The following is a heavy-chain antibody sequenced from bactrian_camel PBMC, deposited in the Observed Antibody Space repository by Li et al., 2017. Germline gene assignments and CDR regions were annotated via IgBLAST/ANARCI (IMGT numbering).Heavy chain of an antibody. D-gene: IGHD4*01. V-gene: IGHV3S42*01. J-gene: IGHJ6*01. CDR3: AADCVIDPYSDYGGGVFAY. CDR2: IDPGGGMT. Sequence: DVQLVESGGGLVHPGGSLRLSCVASGFTFSTYAMSWVRLAPDPGKRVEWVSTIDPGGGMTRYADSVKGRFTISRDDAKKTLYLQMNSLKTEDTAVYYCAADCVIDPYSDYGGGVFAYWGQGTQVTVS. CDR1: GFTFSTYA.